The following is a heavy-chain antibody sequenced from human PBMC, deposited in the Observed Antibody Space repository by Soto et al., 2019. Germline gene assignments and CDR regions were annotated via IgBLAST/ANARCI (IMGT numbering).Heavy chain of an antibody. CDR3: ARDLGDGYNYYYFDY. Sequence: GGSLRLSCAAPGFTFSSYGMHWVRQAPGKGLEWVAVIWYDGSNKYYADSVKGRFTISRDHSKNTLYLQMNSLRAEDTAVYYCARDLGDGYNYYYFDYWGQGTLVTVSS. V-gene: IGHV3-33*01. D-gene: IGHD5-12*01. J-gene: IGHJ4*02. CDR1: GFTFSSYG. CDR2: IWYDGSNK.